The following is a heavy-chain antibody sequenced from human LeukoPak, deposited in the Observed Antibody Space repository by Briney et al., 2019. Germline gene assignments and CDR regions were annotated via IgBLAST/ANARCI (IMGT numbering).Heavy chain of an antibody. CDR1: GFIFSTYG. Sequence: GRSLRLSCAASGFIFSTYGMQWVRQAPGKGLEWVALIWYDGSNKYYVDSVKGRVTIPRDNSKNTLYLQMNSLRAEDTAVYYCAKAGGNSGYDNYYYMDVWGTGTTVTVSS. J-gene: IGHJ6*03. D-gene: IGHD5-12*01. V-gene: IGHV3-33*06. CDR2: IWYDGSNK. CDR3: AKAGGNSGYDNYYYMDV.